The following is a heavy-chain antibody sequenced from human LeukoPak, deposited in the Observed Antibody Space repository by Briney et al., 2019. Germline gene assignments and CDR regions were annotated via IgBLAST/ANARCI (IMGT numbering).Heavy chain of an antibody. CDR3: AKGAFDDSSGYPIGY. V-gene: IGHV3-43*01. CDR2: ISWDGGST. D-gene: IGHD3-22*01. Sequence: GGSLRLSWAASGFTFDDYTMHWVRQAPGKGLGWVSLISWDGGSTYYADSVKGRFTISRDNSKNSLYLQMNSLRTEDTALYYCAKGAFDDSSGYPIGYWGQGTLVTVSS. J-gene: IGHJ4*02. CDR1: GFTFDDYT.